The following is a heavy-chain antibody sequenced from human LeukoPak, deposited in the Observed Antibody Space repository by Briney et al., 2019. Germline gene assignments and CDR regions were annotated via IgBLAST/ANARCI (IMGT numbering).Heavy chain of an antibody. V-gene: IGHV4-4*07. Sequence: SETLSLTCTVSGGSISSYYWSWIRQPAGKGLEWIGRIYASGSTNYNPSLKSRVTMSIDMSKKQFSLKLSSVTAADTAVYYCARDFVAAAGNWFDPWGQGTLVTVSS. D-gene: IGHD6-13*01. J-gene: IGHJ5*02. CDR2: IYASGST. CDR1: GGSISSYY. CDR3: ARDFVAAAGNWFDP.